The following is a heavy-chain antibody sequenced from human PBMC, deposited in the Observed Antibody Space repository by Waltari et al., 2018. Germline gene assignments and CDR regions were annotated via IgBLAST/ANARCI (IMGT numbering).Heavy chain of an antibody. Sequence: EVQLVQPGAEVRKPGESLKISCKGSGYKFTNYWIGWVRQMPGKGLDWMGSIYPEASDTGYNPSFQGQVTMSADKSINTAYLQWSSLKASDTAIYYCVRPDYDCFTGLGYYYMGVWGQGTAVTVSS. CDR2: IYPEASDT. CDR1: GYKFTNYW. D-gene: IGHD3-9*01. V-gene: IGHV5-51*01. CDR3: VRPDYDCFTGLGYYYMGV. J-gene: IGHJ6*02.